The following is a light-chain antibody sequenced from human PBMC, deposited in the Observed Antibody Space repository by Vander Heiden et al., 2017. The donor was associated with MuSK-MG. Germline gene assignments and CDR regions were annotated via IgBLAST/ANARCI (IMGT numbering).Light chain of an antibody. CDR2: DAS. Sequence: VQLKRSPYPLSASVGDRVTITCRASQGISSWLSGYQQKPGKAPNLLIYDASNLQTGVPSRFSGSGSGTDFTLTISSLQPEDIATYFCQQSDSIPQTFGQGTKLEIK. CDR3: QQSDSIPQT. CDR1: QGISSW. V-gene: IGKV1-12*01. J-gene: IGKJ2*01.